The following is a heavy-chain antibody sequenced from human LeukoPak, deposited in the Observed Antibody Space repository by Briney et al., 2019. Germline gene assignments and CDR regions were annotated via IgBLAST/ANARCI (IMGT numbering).Heavy chain of an antibody. CDR2: IYDSGST. Sequence: SQTLSLTCAVSGGSISSGGYSWSWVRQPPGKGLGWLGYIYDSGSTYYNPSLKSRVTISVDRSKNQFSLRLSSVTAADTAVYYCASQITMVRGVYPFDPWGQGTLVTVSS. CDR1: GGSISSGGYS. D-gene: IGHD3-10*01. J-gene: IGHJ5*02. CDR3: ASQITMVRGVYPFDP. V-gene: IGHV4-30-2*01.